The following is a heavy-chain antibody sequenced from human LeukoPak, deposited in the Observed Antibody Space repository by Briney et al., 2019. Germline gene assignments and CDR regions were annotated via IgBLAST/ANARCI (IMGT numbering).Heavy chain of an antibody. J-gene: IGHJ4*02. V-gene: IGHV1-18*01. Sequence: ASVKVSCKASGYTFTSYGISWVRQAPGQGLEWMGWISAYNGNTNYAQKFQGRVTMTTDTSTSTAYMELRSLRSDDTAVYYCARTDYCSSTSCYTGGEDYWGQGTLVTVPS. D-gene: IGHD2-2*02. CDR1: GYTFTSYG. CDR2: ISAYNGNT. CDR3: ARTDYCSSTSCYTGGEDY.